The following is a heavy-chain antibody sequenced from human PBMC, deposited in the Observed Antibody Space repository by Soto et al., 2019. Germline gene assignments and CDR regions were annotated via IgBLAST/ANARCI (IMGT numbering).Heavy chain of an antibody. Sequence: VGSLRLSCAASGFTFSSYAMSWVRQAPGKGLKWVSGISGSGGSTHYADSVKGRFTISRDNAINSLYLQMNSLRPDDTAVYYCANFPSCSSSTCLDYWGRGTLVTVSS. V-gene: IGHV3-23*01. J-gene: IGHJ4*02. D-gene: IGHD2-15*01. CDR1: GFTFSSYA. CDR3: ANFPSCSSSTCLDY. CDR2: ISGSGGST.